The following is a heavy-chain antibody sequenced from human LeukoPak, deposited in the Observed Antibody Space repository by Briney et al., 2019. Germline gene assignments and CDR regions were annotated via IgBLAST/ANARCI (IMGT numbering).Heavy chain of an antibody. D-gene: IGHD4-23*01. V-gene: IGHV3-7*04. CDR1: GFTFSSSW. J-gene: IGHJ4*02. CDR3: ARNYGGNSDH. CDR2: IKQDGSEK. Sequence: GRSLRLSCAASGFTFSSSWMTWVRQAPGKGLEWVANIKQDGSEKYYVDSVKGRFTISRDNAKDSLYLQMNSLRAEDTAAYYCARNYGGNSDHWGQGTRVIVSS.